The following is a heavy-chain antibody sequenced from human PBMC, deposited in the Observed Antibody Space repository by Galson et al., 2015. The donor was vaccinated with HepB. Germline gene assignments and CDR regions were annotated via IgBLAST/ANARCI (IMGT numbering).Heavy chain of an antibody. Sequence: QSGAEVKKPGESLKISCKGSGYSFSTYWIAWVRQMPGKGLEWMGIIYPDDSDIRYSPSFQGQVTLSADKSISTAYLQWSSLKASDTAMFYCARTYYYDSSGFYYFDYWGQGTLLTVSS. CDR3: ARTYYYDSSGFYYFDY. D-gene: IGHD3-22*01. J-gene: IGHJ4*02. CDR1: GYSFSTYW. CDR2: IYPDDSDI. V-gene: IGHV5-51*03.